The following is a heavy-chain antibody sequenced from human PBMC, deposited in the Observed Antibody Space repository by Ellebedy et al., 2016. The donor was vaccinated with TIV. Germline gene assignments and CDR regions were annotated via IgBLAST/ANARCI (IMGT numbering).Heavy chain of an antibody. CDR1: GDSISDYY. J-gene: IGHJ4*02. Sequence: MPSETLSLTCTVSGDSISDYYWSWIRQPPGKGLEWIGYLHYSGSTNYNPSLKSRVTISVDTSKNQFSLKLSSVTAADTAVYYCARAGSGSYPYYFDYWGQGTLVTVSS. CDR3: ARAGSGSYPYYFDY. D-gene: IGHD3-10*01. CDR2: LHYSGST. V-gene: IGHV4-59*13.